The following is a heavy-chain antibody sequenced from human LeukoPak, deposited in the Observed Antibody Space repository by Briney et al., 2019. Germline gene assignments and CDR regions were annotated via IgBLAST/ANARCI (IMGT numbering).Heavy chain of an antibody. J-gene: IGHJ4*02. D-gene: IGHD4-17*01. V-gene: IGHV1-18*01. CDR3: ARLESYGDYSIKGYYFDY. Sequence: ASVKVSCKASGYTFTSYGISWVRQAPGQGLEWMGWIGAYNGNTNYAQKLQGRVTMTTDTSTSTAYMELRSLRSDDTAVYYCARLESYGDYSIKGYYFDYWGQGTLVTVSS. CDR1: GYTFTSYG. CDR2: IGAYNGNT.